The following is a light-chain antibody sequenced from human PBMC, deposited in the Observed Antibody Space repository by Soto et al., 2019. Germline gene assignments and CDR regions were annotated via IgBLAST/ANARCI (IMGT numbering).Light chain of an antibody. J-gene: IGKJ4*01. V-gene: IGKV3-20*01. Sequence: EIVLTQSPGTLSLSPGERATLSCRASQSVSSSYLAWYQQKPGQAPRLLIYGASSRATGIPDRFSGSGSGTDFTLTISRLEPEDVAVYYCQHYGSSPHLTFGGGTKVDIK. CDR2: GAS. CDR1: QSVSSSY. CDR3: QHYGSSPHLT.